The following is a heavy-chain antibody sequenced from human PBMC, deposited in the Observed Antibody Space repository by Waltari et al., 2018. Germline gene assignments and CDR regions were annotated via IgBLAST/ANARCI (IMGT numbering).Heavy chain of an antibody. J-gene: IGHJ4*02. CDR1: GFTVSRKY. CDR3: ARDRDGYNPI. CDR2: IYSGGST. V-gene: IGHV3-53*01. Sequence: EVQMVESGGGWIQPGGSLRLCCAASGFTVSRKYMRWVRQAPGKGLELVSVIYSGGSTYYADSVKGLFTISRDNSKNTLYLQMNSLRAEDTAVYYCARDRDGYNPIWGQGTLVTVSS. D-gene: IGHD5-12*01.